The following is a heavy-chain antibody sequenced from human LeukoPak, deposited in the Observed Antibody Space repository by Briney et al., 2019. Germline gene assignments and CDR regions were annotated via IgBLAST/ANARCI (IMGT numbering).Heavy chain of an antibody. CDR2: ISPDGGAI. Sequence: HPGGSLRLSCVVSGITLSNYGMSWVRQAPGKGLEWTAHISPDGGAIYYGDSVKGRFTISRDNAKNSVFLQMNSLRVEDTAVYYCVVESMNYWGQGVLVTVSS. V-gene: IGHV3-7*01. D-gene: IGHD1-26*01. CDR3: VVESMNY. J-gene: IGHJ4*02. CDR1: GITLSNYG.